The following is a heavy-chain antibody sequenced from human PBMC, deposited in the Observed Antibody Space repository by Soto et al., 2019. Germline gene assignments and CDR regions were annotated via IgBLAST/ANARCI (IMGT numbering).Heavy chain of an antibody. D-gene: IGHD3-10*01. Sequence: EVQLVESGGDLVQPGGSLRLSCAVSGFTFSHYWMTWVRQAPGKGLEWVANIKEDGSQKNYVDSVKGRFTVSRDNAENSLYLQMNSLRAEDTAVYYCARSGSEVDYWGQGTLVIVSS. J-gene: IGHJ4*02. CDR3: ARSGSEVDY. CDR1: GFTFSHYW. V-gene: IGHV3-7*01. CDR2: IKEDGSQK.